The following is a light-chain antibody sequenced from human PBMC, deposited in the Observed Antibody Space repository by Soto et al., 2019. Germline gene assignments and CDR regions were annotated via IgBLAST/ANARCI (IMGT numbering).Light chain of an antibody. V-gene: IGLV3-21*02. CDR3: QVWDSGSEHYV. CDR2: DES. Sequence: SYELTQPPSVSVAPGQTARITCGGDNIGSKTVHWYQQKSGQAPVLVVYDESDRPSGIPERFSGSNSGNTATLTISRVEAGDEADYFCQVWDSGSEHYVFGAGTKVTVL. CDR1: NIGSKT. J-gene: IGLJ1*01.